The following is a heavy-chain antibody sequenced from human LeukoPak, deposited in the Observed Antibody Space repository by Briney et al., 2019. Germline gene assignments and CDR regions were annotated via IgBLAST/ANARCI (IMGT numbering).Heavy chain of an antibody. D-gene: IGHD5-24*01. CDR1: GFPFSTYW. V-gene: IGHV3-74*01. Sequence: GGSLRLSCAASGFPFSTYWMHWVRQAPGKGLVWVSRIKNDGSTTSYADSVKGRFTISRDNAKNTLYLQMNSLSAEDTAIYYCARDRRDGYNVLDYWGQGTLVTVSS. CDR2: IKNDGSTT. CDR3: ARDRRDGYNVLDY. J-gene: IGHJ4*02.